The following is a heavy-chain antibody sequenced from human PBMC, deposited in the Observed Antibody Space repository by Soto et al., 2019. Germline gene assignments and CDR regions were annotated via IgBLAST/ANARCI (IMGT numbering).Heavy chain of an antibody. CDR3: AREGLVLVPTTVNSDYYYYAMDV. D-gene: IGHD2-2*01. J-gene: IGHJ6*02. V-gene: IGHV1-69*13. CDR1: GGSFNTFA. CDR2: IIPVFGRV. Sequence: SVKVSCKASGGSFNTFAISWVRQAPGQGLEWMGGIIPVFGRVTYAEKFQGRVTITADDSTSTAYMELSSLRSEDTAVYYCAREGLVLVPTTVNSDYYYYAMDVWGQGTTVTVSS.